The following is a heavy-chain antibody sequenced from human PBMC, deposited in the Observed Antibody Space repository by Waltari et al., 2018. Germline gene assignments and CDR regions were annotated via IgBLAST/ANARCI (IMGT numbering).Heavy chain of an antibody. CDR2: SVPSFGTA. CDR3: AREVVVVPAAISYYGMDV. Sequence: QVQLVQSGAEVKKPGSSVKVSCKASGGTFSSYAISWVRQAPGHGLGWMGGSVPSFGTANHEQKVQGRVTITADKSTSTAYMELGSLRSEDTAVYYCAREVVVVPAAISYYGMDVWGQGTTVTVSS. D-gene: IGHD2-2*02. V-gene: IGHV1-69*06. J-gene: IGHJ6*02. CDR1: GGTFSSYA.